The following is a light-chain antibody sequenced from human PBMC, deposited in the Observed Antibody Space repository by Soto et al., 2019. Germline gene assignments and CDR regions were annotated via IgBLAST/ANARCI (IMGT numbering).Light chain of an antibody. CDR2: EVA. V-gene: IGLV2-14*01. CDR1: SSDVAGYHY. CDR3: CSYTTSSTLL. J-gene: IGLJ2*01. Sequence: QSVLTQPASVSGSPGQSITISCTGTSSDVAGYHYVSWYQQHPGKAPKLIIYEVASRPSGISGRFSGSKSGNAAYLTISGLQTEDEADYYCCSYTTSSTLLFGGGTKVTVL.